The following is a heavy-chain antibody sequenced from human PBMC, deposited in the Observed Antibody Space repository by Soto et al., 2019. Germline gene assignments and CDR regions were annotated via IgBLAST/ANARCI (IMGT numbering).Heavy chain of an antibody. CDR3: ARAGYSYGDSVGGYFQH. CDR2: IIPIFGTA. Sequence: SVNVACTASGGTFSSYASSWGRQDPGQGLEWMGGIIPIFGTANYAQKFQGRVTITADESTSTAYMELSSLRSEDTAVYYCARAGYSYGDSVGGYFQHWGQGTLVTVSS. D-gene: IGHD5-18*01. CDR1: GGTFSSYA. V-gene: IGHV1-69*01. J-gene: IGHJ1*01.